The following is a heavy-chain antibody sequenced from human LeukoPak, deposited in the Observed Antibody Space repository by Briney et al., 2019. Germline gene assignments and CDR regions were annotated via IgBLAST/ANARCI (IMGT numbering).Heavy chain of an antibody. CDR1: GFTVSSNY. Sequence: GGSLRLSCAASGFTVSSNYMSWVRQAPGKGLEWVLVIYSGGSTYYADSVKGRFTISRDNSKNTLYLQMNSLRAEDTAVYYCAREATGGSYDYWGQGTLVTVSS. J-gene: IGHJ4*02. CDR3: AREATGGSYDY. D-gene: IGHD3-16*01. V-gene: IGHV3-66*02. CDR2: IYSGGST.